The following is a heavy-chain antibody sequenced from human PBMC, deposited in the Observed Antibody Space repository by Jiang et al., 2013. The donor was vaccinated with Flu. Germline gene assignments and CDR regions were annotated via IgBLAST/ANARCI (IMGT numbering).Heavy chain of an antibody. V-gene: IGHV4-39*01. J-gene: IGHJ4*02. CDR2: IYYSGST. Sequence: LLKPSETLSLTCTVSGGSISSFNYYWGWIRQPPGKGLEWIGSIYYSGSTYYNSSLKSRVTISVDTSKNQFSLILSSVTAADTAVYYCARQDYGATLYFFDYWGQGTLVTVSS. CDR1: GGSISSFNYY. D-gene: IGHD4-17*01. CDR3: ARQDYGATLYFFDY.